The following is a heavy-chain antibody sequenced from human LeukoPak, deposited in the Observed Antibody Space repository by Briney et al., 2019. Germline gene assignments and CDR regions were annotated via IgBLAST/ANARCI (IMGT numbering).Heavy chain of an antibody. CDR1: TVTVSSMY. Sequence: GGSLRLSCAIPTVTVSSMYMSWVRQAPGGGLEWVGRIKSKTDGGTTDYAAPVKGRFTISRDDSKNTLYLQMNSLKTEDTAVYYCTTESRKGTEYWGQGTLVTVSS. CDR2: IKSKTDGGTT. J-gene: IGHJ4*02. V-gene: IGHV3-15*01. D-gene: IGHD3-10*01. CDR3: TTESRKGTEY.